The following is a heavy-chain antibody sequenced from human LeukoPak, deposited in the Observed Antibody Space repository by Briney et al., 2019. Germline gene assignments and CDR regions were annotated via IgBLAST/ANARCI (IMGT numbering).Heavy chain of an antibody. Sequence: SETLSLTCTVSGGSISNYYWSWIRQPPGKGLEWIGYIYSSGSTNYNPSLESRVTISVDTSKNQFSLKLSSVTAADTALYYCARHGSSRSPLNYWGQGTLVTVFS. CDR1: GGSISNYY. CDR2: IYSSGST. CDR3: ARHGSSRSPLNY. J-gene: IGHJ4*02. D-gene: IGHD2-15*01. V-gene: IGHV4-59*08.